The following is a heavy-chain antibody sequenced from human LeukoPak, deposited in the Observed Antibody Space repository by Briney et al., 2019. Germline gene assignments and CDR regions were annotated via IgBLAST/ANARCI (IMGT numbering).Heavy chain of an antibody. J-gene: IGHJ3*02. CDR3: VKDIKSRYSYGWIDASDI. CDR1: GFTFSSYS. D-gene: IGHD5-18*01. CDR2: ISSSSSYI. Sequence: GGSLRLSCAASGFTFSSYSMNWVRQAPGKGLEWVSSISSSSSYIYYADSVKGRFTISRDNAKNSLYLQMNSLRAEDMALYYCVKDIKSRYSYGWIDASDIWGQGTMVTVSS. V-gene: IGHV3-21*04.